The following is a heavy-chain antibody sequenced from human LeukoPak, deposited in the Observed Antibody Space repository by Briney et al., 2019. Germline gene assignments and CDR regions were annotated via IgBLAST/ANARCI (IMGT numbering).Heavy chain of an antibody. CDR3: ARSEKAVTGTLDS. CDR2: MYSFWST. CDR1: GDSISNYY. Sequence: SETLPLTCTVSGDSISNYYWSWIRQSPGKELEWIGYMYSFWSTIYNPSLKSRFTISKDTSKNQFSLKLTSLTPAAPAVYYCARSEKAVTGTLDSWGQGTL. D-gene: IGHD6-19*01. J-gene: IGHJ4*02. V-gene: IGHV4-59*01.